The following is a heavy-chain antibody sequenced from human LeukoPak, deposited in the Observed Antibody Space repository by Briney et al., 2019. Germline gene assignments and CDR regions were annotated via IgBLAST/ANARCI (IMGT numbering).Heavy chain of an antibody. Sequence: SETLSLTCTVSGGSISSSSYYWGWIRQPPGKGLEWIGSIDYSGSTYYNPSLKSRVTISVDKSKNHFSLNLSSVTAADAAVYYCARQVVLGATEAFDIWGQGTMVTVSS. CDR2: IDYSGST. CDR3: ARQVVLGATEAFDI. J-gene: IGHJ3*02. CDR1: GGSISSSSYY. V-gene: IGHV4-39*07. D-gene: IGHD1-26*01.